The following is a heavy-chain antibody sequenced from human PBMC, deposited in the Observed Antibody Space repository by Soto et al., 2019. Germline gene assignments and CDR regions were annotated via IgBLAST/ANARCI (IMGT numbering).Heavy chain of an antibody. D-gene: IGHD1-26*01. V-gene: IGHV1-69*01. CDR2: IIPIFGTA. J-gene: IGHJ4*02. CDR3: ARDGGRHSGGSDY. CDR1: GGTFSSYS. Sequence: QVQLVQSGAEVKKPGSSVKVSCKASGGTFSSYSINWVRQAPGQGLEWMGEIIPIFGTANYAQKFQGRVTITADESTSTAYMEPSSLRAEDTAVYYCARDGGRHSGGSDYWGQGTLVTASS.